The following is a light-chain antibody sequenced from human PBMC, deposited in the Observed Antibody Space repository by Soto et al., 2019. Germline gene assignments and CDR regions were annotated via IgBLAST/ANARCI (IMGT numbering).Light chain of an antibody. CDR2: AAS. J-gene: IGKJ4*01. Sequence: DIQMTQSPSSLSASVGDRVTITCRASQSISSYLNWYQQKPGKAPKLLIYAASSVQSGVPSRFSGSGSGTDFTPTICSLQPEDVATYYSQQSYSTPLTCGGGTKVEIK. V-gene: IGKV1-39*01. CDR3: QQSYSTPLT. CDR1: QSISSY.